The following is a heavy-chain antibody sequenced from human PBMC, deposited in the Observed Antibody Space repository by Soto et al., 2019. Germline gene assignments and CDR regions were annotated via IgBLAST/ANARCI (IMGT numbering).Heavy chain of an antibody. Sequence: QVQLVESGGGVVQPGRSLRLSCAASGFTFSSYGMHWVRQAPGKGLEWVAVIWYDGSNKYYADSVKGRFTISRDKSKNTLYRQMNSLRAEDTAVDYCARDRSSSCVEDGGMDVWGQGTTVTVSS. CDR2: IWYDGSNK. V-gene: IGHV3-33*01. CDR1: GFTFSSYG. J-gene: IGHJ6*02. CDR3: ARDRSSSCVEDGGMDV. D-gene: IGHD6-13*01.